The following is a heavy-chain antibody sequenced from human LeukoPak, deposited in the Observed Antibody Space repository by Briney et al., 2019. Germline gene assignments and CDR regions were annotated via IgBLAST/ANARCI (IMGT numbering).Heavy chain of an antibody. D-gene: IGHD3-10*01. CDR3: AKGFYYGSGSQRYLDY. V-gene: IGHV3-23*01. J-gene: IGHJ4*02. CDR1: GFTFSSYA. Sequence: GGSLRLSCAASGFTFSSYAMSWVRQAPGKGLEWVSVVTGSGDSTYHADSVKGRSTISRDNYKNIIYLQMNSLRAEDTAVYYCAKGFYYGSGSQRYLDYWGQGTLVTVSS. CDR2: VTGSGDST.